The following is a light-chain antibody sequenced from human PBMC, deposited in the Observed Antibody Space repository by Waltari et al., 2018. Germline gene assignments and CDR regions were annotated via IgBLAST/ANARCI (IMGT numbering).Light chain of an antibody. J-gene: IGKJ5*01. CDR1: QSISSW. CDR2: KSS. V-gene: IGKV1-5*03. CDR3: QQYVSSAT. Sequence: DIQMTQSPSTLSASVGDRVTITCRASQSISSWLAWYQQKPGKAPKVLIYKSSSLESGVPSRFSGSGSGTEFTLTISSLQPDDCATYYCQQYVSSATFGQGTRLEIK.